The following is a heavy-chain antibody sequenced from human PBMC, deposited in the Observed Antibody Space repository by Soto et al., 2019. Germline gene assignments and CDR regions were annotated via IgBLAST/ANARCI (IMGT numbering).Heavy chain of an antibody. D-gene: IGHD2-21*01. Sequence: SETLSLTCTVSGSSIISSSYYWVWIRQPSGKGLEWIGSIYYSGSTYYNPSLKSRVTISVDTSKNQFSLKLSSVTAADTAVYYCARRSYFHYGMDVWGQGTTVTVSS. V-gene: IGHV4-39*01. CDR3: ARRSYFHYGMDV. J-gene: IGHJ6*02. CDR2: IYYSGST. CDR1: GSSIISSSYY.